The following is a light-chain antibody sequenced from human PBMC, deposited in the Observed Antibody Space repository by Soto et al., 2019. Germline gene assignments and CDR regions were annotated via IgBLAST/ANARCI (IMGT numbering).Light chain of an antibody. Sequence: EIVLTQSPGTLSLSPGERATLSCRASQSVSSSYLAWYQQKPGQAPRLLICDTSSRATGIPDRFSGSGSGTAFTLAISRLEPEDFAVYYCQQCGSSPSFGQGTKVELK. CDR1: QSVSSSY. CDR2: DTS. V-gene: IGKV3-20*01. CDR3: QQCGSSPS. J-gene: IGKJ1*01.